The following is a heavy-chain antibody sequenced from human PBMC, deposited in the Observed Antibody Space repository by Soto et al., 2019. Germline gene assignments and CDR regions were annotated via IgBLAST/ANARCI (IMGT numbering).Heavy chain of an antibody. CDR1: GYIFTDYG. V-gene: IGHV1-18*01. J-gene: IGHJ4*02. Sequence: QVQLVQSGAEVKKPGASVQVSCKASGYIFTDYGFSWVRQAPGQGLEWMGWIGTHNGDTKYAQKFQGRVNMTTDTSTRTAYIELRSLRYDDTAVYYCASRDSLDFWGQGTLVTVSS. D-gene: IGHD2-21*01. CDR3: ASRDSLDF. CDR2: IGTHNGDT.